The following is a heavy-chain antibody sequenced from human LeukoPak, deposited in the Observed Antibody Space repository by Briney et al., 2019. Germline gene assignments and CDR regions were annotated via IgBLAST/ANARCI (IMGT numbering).Heavy chain of an antibody. Sequence: GGSLRLSCAASGFTFSSYAMSWVRQAPGKGLEWVSAISGSGGSTYYADSVKGRFTISRDNSKNTLYLQMNSLRAEDTAVYYCAKDTNYYDGSGPAGSGYPWGQGTLVTVSS. J-gene: IGHJ5*02. D-gene: IGHD3-22*01. CDR1: GFTFSSYA. V-gene: IGHV3-23*01. CDR3: AKDTNYYDGSGPAGSGYP. CDR2: ISGSGGST.